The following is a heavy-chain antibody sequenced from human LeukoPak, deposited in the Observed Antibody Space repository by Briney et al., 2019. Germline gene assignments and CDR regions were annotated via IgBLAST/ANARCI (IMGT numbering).Heavy chain of an antibody. Sequence: ASVKVSCKASGYTFTGYYMHWVRQAPGQGLEWMGWINPNSGGTNYAQKFQGRVTMTRDTSISTAYMELSRLRSDDTAVYYCAVKGGYNDWDAPFDYWGQGTLVTVSS. CDR2: INPNSGGT. J-gene: IGHJ4*02. CDR1: GYTFTGYY. V-gene: IGHV1-2*02. CDR3: AVKGGYNDWDAPFDY. D-gene: IGHD5-12*01.